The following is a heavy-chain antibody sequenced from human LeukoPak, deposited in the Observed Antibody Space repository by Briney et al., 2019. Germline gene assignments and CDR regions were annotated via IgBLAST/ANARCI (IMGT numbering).Heavy chain of an antibody. CDR3: ARGRDFWSGTYAFDI. CDR2: FDPEDGET. J-gene: IGHJ3*02. Sequence: ASVKVSCKVSRYTLNELSIHWVRQAPGKGLEWMGGFDPEDGETIYAQKFQGRVTMTEDTSTDTAYMELSSLRSEDTAVYYCARGRDFWSGTYAFDIWGQGTMVTVSS. CDR1: RYTLNELS. D-gene: IGHD3-3*01. V-gene: IGHV1-24*01.